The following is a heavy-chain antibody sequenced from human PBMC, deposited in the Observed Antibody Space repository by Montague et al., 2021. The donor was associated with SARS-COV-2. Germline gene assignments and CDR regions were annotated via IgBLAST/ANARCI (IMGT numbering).Heavy chain of an antibody. CDR1: GGSISSSSYY. CDR3: ARQGRISMVRLNWFDP. V-gene: IGHV4-39*01. D-gene: IGHD3-10*01. CDR2: IYYSGST. Sequence: SDPLSLPCPVSGGSISSSSYYWGWIRQPPGKGLEWIGSIYYSGSTYYNPFLKSRVTISVDTSKNQFSLELSSVTAADTAVYYCARQGRISMVRLNWFDPWGQGTLVTVSS. J-gene: IGHJ5*02.